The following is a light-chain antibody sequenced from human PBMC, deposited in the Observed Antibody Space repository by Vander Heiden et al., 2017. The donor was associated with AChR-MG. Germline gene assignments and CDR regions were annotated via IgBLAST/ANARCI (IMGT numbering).Light chain of an antibody. CDR3: QSYVNNTWV. CDR2: EDV. V-gene: IGLV6-57*03. Sequence: LTQPHSVSGFLGQTVSISCSRGSGGIGARHVQCYRRRPGRAPTTVIYEDVKRPSGVSDRFSGAIDRSSNSASLTISGLQPEDEADYFCQSYVNNTWVFGGGTKLTVL. CDR1: SGGIGARH. J-gene: IGLJ3*02.